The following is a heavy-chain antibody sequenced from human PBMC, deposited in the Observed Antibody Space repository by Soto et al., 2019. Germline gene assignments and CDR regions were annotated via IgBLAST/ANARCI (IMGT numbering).Heavy chain of an antibody. V-gene: IGHV4-59*08. CDR3: ASSGGAVAFNDY. Sequence: ETLSLTCTVSGGSISSYYWSWIRQPPGKGLEWIGYIYYSGSTNYNPSLKSRVTISVDTSKNQFSLKLSSVTAADTAVYYCASSGGAVAFNDYWGQGTLVTVSS. CDR2: IYYSGST. J-gene: IGHJ4*02. D-gene: IGHD6-19*01. CDR1: GGSISSYY.